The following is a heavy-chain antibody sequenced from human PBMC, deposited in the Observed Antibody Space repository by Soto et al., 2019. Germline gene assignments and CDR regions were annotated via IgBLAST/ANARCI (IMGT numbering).Heavy chain of an antibody. V-gene: IGHV3-33*01. CDR1: GFTFSSYG. J-gene: IGHJ6*02. CDR3: ARAMSYGDYKYYYYYGMDV. D-gene: IGHD4-17*01. Sequence: QVQLVESGGGVVQPGRSLRLSCAASGFTFSSYGMHWVRQAPGKGLEWVAVIWYDGSNKYYADSVKGRFTISSDNSKNTLYLQMNSLRAEDTAVYYCARAMSYGDYKYYYYYGMDVWGQGTTVTVSS. CDR2: IWYDGSNK.